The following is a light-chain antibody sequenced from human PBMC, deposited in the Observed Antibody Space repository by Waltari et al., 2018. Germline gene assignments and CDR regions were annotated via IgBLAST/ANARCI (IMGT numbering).Light chain of an antibody. J-gene: IGKJ5*01. V-gene: IGKV1-39*01. CDR2: TAS. CDR1: QSITSY. CDR3: QQSYTIPFT. Sequence: DIQMTQSPSSLSASVGDRVTITCRASQSITSYLNWYQQKPGKAPKFLIYTASSLQSGVPSRFSGSGSGTDFTLTISSLQPEDFVTYYCQQSYTIPFTFGQGTRLEIK.